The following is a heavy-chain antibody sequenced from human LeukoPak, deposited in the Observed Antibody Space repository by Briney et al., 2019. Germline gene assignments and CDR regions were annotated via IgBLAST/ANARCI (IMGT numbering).Heavy chain of an antibody. CDR3: ARSIAVAGTLTVPYYYGMDV. Sequence: ASMKVSCKASGYTFTGYYMHWVRQAPGQGLEWMGWINPNSGGTNYAQKFQGRVTMTRDTSISTAYMELSRLRSDDTAVYYCARSIAVAGTLTVPYYYGMDVWGQGTTVTVSS. D-gene: IGHD6-19*01. CDR2: INPNSGGT. J-gene: IGHJ6*02. V-gene: IGHV1-2*02. CDR1: GYTFTGYY.